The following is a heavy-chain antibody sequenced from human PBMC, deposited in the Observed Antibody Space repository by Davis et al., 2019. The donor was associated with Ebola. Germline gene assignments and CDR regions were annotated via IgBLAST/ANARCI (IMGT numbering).Heavy chain of an antibody. CDR2: IYYSGST. J-gene: IGHJ6*02. D-gene: IGHD3-10*01. V-gene: IGHV4-59*08. CDR1: GGSISSYY. CDR3: ARLPRGDHGMDV. Sequence: GSLRLSCIVSGGSISSYYWSWIRQPPGKGLEWIGYIYYSGSTNYNPSLKSRVTISVDTSKNQFSLKLSSVTAADTAVYYCARLPRGDHGMDVWGQGTTVTVSS.